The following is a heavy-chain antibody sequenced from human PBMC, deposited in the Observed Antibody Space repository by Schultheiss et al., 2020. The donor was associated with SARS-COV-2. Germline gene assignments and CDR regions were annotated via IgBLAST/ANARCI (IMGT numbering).Heavy chain of an antibody. Sequence: SETLSLTCTVSGGSISSGSYYWSWIRQPPGKGLEWIGYIYYSGSTYYNPSLKSRVTISVDTSKNQFSLKLSSVTAADTAVYYCARQGVVTSPFDYWGQGTLVTVSS. CDR3: ARQGVVTSPFDY. CDR2: IYYSGST. CDR1: GGSISSGSYY. V-gene: IGHV4-39*01. J-gene: IGHJ4*02. D-gene: IGHD3-3*01.